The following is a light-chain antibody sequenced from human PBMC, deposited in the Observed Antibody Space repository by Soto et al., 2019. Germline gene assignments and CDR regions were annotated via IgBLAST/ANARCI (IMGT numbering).Light chain of an antibody. CDR3: SSYTSSSTLV. Sequence: QSFLTQPASVSGSPGQSITISCTGTSSDVGGYNYVSWYQQRPGKAPKLMIYEVSNRPSGVSNRFSGSKSGNTASLTISGLQAEDEADYYCSSYTSSSTLVFGTGTKVTVL. V-gene: IGLV2-14*01. J-gene: IGLJ1*01. CDR2: EVS. CDR1: SSDVGGYNY.